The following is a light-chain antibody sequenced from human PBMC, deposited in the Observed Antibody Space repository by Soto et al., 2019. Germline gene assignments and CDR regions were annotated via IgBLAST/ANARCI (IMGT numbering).Light chain of an antibody. J-gene: IGKJ4*01. CDR1: QSVRRY. CDR2: DAS. V-gene: IGKV3-11*01. Sequence: EIVLTQSPATLSLSPGERATLSGRDSQSVRRYLAWYQQTPGQAPRIIIYDASNRAIGIPARFSGSGAGTECTRTISSLEPEDVAVDYCQQRSNWTLTFGGGTKVDIK. CDR3: QQRSNWTLT.